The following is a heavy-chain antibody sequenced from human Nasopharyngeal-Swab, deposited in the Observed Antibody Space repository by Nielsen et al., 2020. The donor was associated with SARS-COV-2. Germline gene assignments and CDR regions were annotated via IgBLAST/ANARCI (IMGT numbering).Heavy chain of an antibody. Sequence: GESLKISCAASGFTVSNNYMSWVRQAPGKGLEWVSVIYSGGSTYYADSVKGRFTIPRDNSKNTLYLQMNSLRAEDTAVYYCASHYYDSSGYYRPRDYWGQGTLVTVSS. J-gene: IGHJ4*02. CDR1: GFTVSNNY. D-gene: IGHD3-22*01. CDR3: ASHYYDSSGYYRPRDY. CDR2: IYSGGST. V-gene: IGHV3-53*01.